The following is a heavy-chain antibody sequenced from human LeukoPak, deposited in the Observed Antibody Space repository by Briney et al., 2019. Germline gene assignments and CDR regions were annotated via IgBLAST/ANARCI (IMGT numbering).Heavy chain of an antibody. CDR3: ARHEYSGSYYGLSWFDP. CDR1: GGSISSYY. D-gene: IGHD1-26*01. CDR2: IYTSGST. V-gene: IGHV4-4*07. Sequence: PLETLSLTCTVSGGSISSYYWSWMRQPAGKGLEWIGRIYTSGSTNYNPSLKSRVTMSVDTSKNQLSLKLSSLTAADTAVYYCARHEYSGSYYGLSWFDPWGQGTLLTVSS. J-gene: IGHJ5*02.